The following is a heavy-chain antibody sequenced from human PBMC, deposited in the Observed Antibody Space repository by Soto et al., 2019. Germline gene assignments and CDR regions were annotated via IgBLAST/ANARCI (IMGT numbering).Heavy chain of an antibody. CDR1: GFSLSTSGMC. Sequence: SGPTLVNPTQTLTLTCTFSGFSLSTSGMCVSWIRQPPGKALEWLALIDWDDDKYYSTSLKTRLTISKDTSKNQVVLTMTNMDPVDTATYYCARDIAVAGDYYYGMDVWGQGTTVTVSS. CDR3: ARDIAVAGDYYYGMDV. V-gene: IGHV2-70*01. CDR2: IDWDDDK. D-gene: IGHD6-19*01. J-gene: IGHJ6*02.